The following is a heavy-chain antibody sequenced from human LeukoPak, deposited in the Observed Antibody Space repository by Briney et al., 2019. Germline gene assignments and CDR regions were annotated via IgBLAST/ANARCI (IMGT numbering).Heavy chain of an antibody. J-gene: IGHJ4*02. CDR1: GFTFSSYW. Sequence: GGSLRLSCAASGFTFSSYWMSWVRQAPGKGLEWVANIKQGGSEKYYVDSVKGRFTISRDNAKNSLYLQMNSLRAEDTAVYYCARVGLTGVRYYFDYWGQGTLVTVSS. V-gene: IGHV3-7*01. CDR2: IKQGGSEK. CDR3: ARVGLTGVRYYFDY. D-gene: IGHD4-23*01.